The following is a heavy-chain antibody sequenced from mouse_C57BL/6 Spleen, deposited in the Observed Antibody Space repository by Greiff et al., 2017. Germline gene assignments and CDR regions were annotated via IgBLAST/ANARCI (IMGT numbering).Heavy chain of an antibody. CDR2: IDPSDSYT. V-gene: IGHV1-50*01. J-gene: IGHJ1*03. Sequence: QVQLQQPGAELVKPGASVKLSCKASGYTFTSYWMQWVKQRPGQGLEWIGEIDPSDSYTNYNQKFKGKATLTVDTSSSTAYMQPSSLTSEDSAVYYCARTWDGYYVYVDVWGTGTTVTVSS. D-gene: IGHD2-3*01. CDR1: GYTFTSYW. CDR3: ARTWDGYYVYVDV.